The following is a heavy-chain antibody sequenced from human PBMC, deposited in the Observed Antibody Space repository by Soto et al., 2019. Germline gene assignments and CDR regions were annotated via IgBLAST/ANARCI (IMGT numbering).Heavy chain of an antibody. CDR3: AKRMPYYFDY. J-gene: IGHJ4*02. CDR1: GFTFSSYD. Sequence: GGSLRLSCVASGFTFSSYDMTWVRQAPGKGLEYLSGISHVVATTYYPESVKGRFTISRDNSKNTVYLHLTSLRADDTAVYYCAKRMPYYFDYWGQGTLVTVSS. D-gene: IGHD3-10*01. V-gene: IGHV3-23*01. CDR2: ISHVVATT.